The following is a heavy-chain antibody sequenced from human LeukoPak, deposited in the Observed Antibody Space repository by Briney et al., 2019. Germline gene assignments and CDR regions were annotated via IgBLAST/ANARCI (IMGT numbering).Heavy chain of an antibody. CDR3: ARLPVIVGAALEYYYYYMDV. CDR1: GVSITSYY. CDR2: IHSRGTT. V-gene: IGHV4-59*12. J-gene: IGHJ6*03. Sequence: PSETLSLTCSVSGVSITSYYWNWIRQSPGKGLEWLGNIHSRGTTNYNPSLKSRVTISADKSKNQVSLKLTSVTAADTAVYYCARLPVIVGAALEYYYYYMDVWGQGTTVTVSS. D-gene: IGHD1-26*01.